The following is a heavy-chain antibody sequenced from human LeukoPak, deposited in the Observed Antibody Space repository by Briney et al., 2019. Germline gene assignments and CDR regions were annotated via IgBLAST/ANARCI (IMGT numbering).Heavy chain of an antibody. J-gene: IGHJ4*02. CDR3: ASLPRWFGAGTLFPPDY. CDR2: IYYSGST. Sequence: PSETLSLTCTVSGGSISSSSYYWGWIRQPPGTGLEWIGSIYYSGSTYYNPSLKSRVTISVDTSKNQFSLKLSSVTAADTAVYYCASLPRWFGAGTLFPPDYWGQGTLVTVSS. V-gene: IGHV4-39*07. CDR1: GGSISSSSYY. D-gene: IGHD3-10*01.